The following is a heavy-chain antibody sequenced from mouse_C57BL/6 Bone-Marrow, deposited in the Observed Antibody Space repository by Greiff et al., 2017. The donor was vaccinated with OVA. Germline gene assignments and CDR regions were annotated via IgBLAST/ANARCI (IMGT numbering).Heavy chain of an antibody. D-gene: IGHD2-4*01. CDR3: ARSRVYYDYDGRFAY. Sequence: VQLQQSGPELVKPGASVKISCKASGYSFTDYNMNWVKQSNGKSLEWFGVINPNYGTTSYNQKFKGKATLTVDQSSSTAYMQLNSLTSENSAVYYCARSRVYYDYDGRFAYWGQGTLVTVSA. V-gene: IGHV1-39*01. J-gene: IGHJ3*01. CDR1: GYSFTDYN. CDR2: INPNYGTT.